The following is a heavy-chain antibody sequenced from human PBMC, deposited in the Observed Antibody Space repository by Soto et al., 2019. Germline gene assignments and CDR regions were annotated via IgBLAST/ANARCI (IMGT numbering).Heavy chain of an antibody. CDR2: ISGSTITT. D-gene: IGHD6-19*01. J-gene: IGHJ4*02. CDR3: AKELVAVAGSDY. Sequence: GGSLRLSCTASGFTFSNYAMSWVRQAPGKGLEWVSTISGSTITTYYADSVKGRFTISRDNSKNTLFLQMNSLRGEDTAVYYCAKELVAVAGSDYWGQGTLVTVSS. V-gene: IGHV3-23*01. CDR1: GFTFSNYA.